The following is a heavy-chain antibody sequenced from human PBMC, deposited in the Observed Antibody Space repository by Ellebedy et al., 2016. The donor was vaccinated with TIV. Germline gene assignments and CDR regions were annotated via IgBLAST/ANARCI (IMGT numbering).Heavy chain of an antibody. CDR1: GGTFSSYA. V-gene: IGHV1-69*13. CDR3: ARDSASDDYDAFDI. Sequence: SVKVSXKASGGTFSSYAISWVRQAPGQGLEWMGGIIPIFGTANYAQKFQGRVTITADESTSTAYMELSSLRSEDTAVYYCARDSASDDYDAFDIWGQGTMVTVSS. CDR2: IIPIFGTA. D-gene: IGHD3-10*01. J-gene: IGHJ3*02.